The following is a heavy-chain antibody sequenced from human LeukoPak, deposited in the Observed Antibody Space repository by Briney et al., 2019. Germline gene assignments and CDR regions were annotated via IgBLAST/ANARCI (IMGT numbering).Heavy chain of an antibody. J-gene: IGHJ6*02. Sequence: GGSLRLSCAASGFTFSSYAMHWVRQAPGKGLEWVAVISYDGSNKYYADSVKGRFTISRDNSKNTLYLQMNSLRAEDTAVYYCARDVLYVFQRMGVWGQGTTVTVSS. V-gene: IGHV3-30-3*01. D-gene: IGHD3-3*01. CDR3: ARDVLYVFQRMGV. CDR1: GFTFSSYA. CDR2: ISYDGSNK.